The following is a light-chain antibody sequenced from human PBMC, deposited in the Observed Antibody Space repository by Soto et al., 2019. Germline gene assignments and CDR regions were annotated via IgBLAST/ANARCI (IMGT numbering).Light chain of an antibody. Sequence: IRMTQSPSSLSASTGDRVTITCRASQGISSYLAWYQQKPGKAPKLLIYAASTLKSGVPSRFSGSGSGTEFTLTISSLQPDDFATYYCQHYNSYSEAFGQGTKVDIK. CDR2: AAS. CDR3: QHYNSYSEA. J-gene: IGKJ1*01. CDR1: QGISSY. V-gene: IGKV1-8*01.